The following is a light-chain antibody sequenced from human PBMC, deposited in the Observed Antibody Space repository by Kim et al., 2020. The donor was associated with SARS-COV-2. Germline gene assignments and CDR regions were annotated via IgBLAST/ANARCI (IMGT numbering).Light chain of an antibody. CDR3: QQYNDWPLYT. J-gene: IGKJ2*01. Sequence: VAPGERASLSCRASQSVSNNLAWYQEKPGPAPRLLIYGATTRATGIPGRFSGSGSGTEFTLTISSLQSEDFALYYCQQYNDWPLYTFGQGTKLEI. CDR1: QSVSNN. CDR2: GAT. V-gene: IGKV3-15*01.